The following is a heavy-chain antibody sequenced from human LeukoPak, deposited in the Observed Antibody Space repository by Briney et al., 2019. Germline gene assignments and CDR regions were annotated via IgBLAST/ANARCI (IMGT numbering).Heavy chain of an antibody. CDR3: ARDPLKTYSGTYYRFDY. CDR2: ISSRSTYI. Sequence: GGSLRLSCAASGFTFSNYWMHWVRQAPGKGLEWVSSISSRSTYIYDADSVKGRFTISRDNAKNSLYLQMNSLRAEDTAVYYCARDPLKTYSGTYYRFDYWGQGTLVTVSS. J-gene: IGHJ4*02. CDR1: GFTFSNYW. V-gene: IGHV3-21*06. D-gene: IGHD1-26*01.